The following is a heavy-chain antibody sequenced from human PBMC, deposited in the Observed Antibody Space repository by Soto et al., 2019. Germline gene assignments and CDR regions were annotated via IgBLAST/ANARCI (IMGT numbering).Heavy chain of an antibody. J-gene: IGHJ6*02. D-gene: IGHD6-19*01. CDR3: ARQGQGGWRLDV. CDR1: GDSVSSNNAA. V-gene: IGHV6-1*01. CDR2: TYYWSKWYN. Sequence: PSQTLSLTCAITGDSVSSNNAAWTWVRQSPSRGLEWLGRTYYWSKWYNDYAVSVKSRITINPDTSKNQFSLQLNSVTPDDTAMYYCARQGQGGWRLDVWGQGTAVTVSS.